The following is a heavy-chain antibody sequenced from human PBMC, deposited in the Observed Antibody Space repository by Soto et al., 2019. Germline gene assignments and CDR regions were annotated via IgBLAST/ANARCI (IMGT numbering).Heavy chain of an antibody. V-gene: IGHV1-46*01. D-gene: IGHD2-2*02. CDR1: GYTFTSYY. CDR2: INPSCGST. CDR3: ARDFRDPAAIPYCFDP. Sequence: ASVNVSCKSSGYTFTSYYIHWVRQAPGQGLEWMGIINPSCGSTIYAQKFQGRVTMTRDTSTSTVYMELSSLRSEDTAVYYCARDFRDPAAIPYCFDPWGQGTLVTVSS. J-gene: IGHJ5*02.